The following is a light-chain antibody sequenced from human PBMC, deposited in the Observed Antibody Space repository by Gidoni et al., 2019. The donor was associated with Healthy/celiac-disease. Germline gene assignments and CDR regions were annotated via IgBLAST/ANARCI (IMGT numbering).Light chain of an antibody. J-gene: IGKJ4*01. CDR3: QQYNSYLLT. CDR1: QSISSW. Sequence: RVTSTCRASQSISSWLAWYQQKPGKAPKLRIYKASSLESGVPSRFSGSGSGTEFTLTISSLQPDDFATYYCQQYNSYLLTFGGGTKVEIK. V-gene: IGKV1-5*03. CDR2: KAS.